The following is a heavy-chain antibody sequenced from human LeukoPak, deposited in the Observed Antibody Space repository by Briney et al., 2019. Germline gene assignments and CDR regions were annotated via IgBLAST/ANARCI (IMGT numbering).Heavy chain of an antibody. D-gene: IGHD3-3*01. CDR1: GGSFSGYY. CDR3: ASLRERSYYARGFDY. J-gene: IGHJ4*02. CDR2: INHSGDT. Sequence: SETLSLTCAVYGGSFSGYYYSWIRQPPGEGLEWIGEINHSGDTNYNPSLKSRVTLSVDTSKNQFSLKLSSVTAADTAVHYCASLRERSYYARGFDYWGQGTLVTVSS. V-gene: IGHV4-34*01.